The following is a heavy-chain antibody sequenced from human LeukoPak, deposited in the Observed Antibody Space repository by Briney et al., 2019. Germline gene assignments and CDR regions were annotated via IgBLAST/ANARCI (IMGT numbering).Heavy chain of an antibody. D-gene: IGHD3-9*01. CDR1: GGTFSGYA. J-gene: IGHJ4*02. CDR3: AAGHYDILTGSPPFDY. Sequence: ASVKVSCKASGGTFSGYAISWVRQAPGQGLEWMGGIIPIFAAANYAQKFQERVTITRDMSTSTAYMELSSLRSEDTAVYYCAAGHYDILTGSPPFDYWGQGTLVTVSS. CDR2: IIPIFAAA. V-gene: IGHV1-69*05.